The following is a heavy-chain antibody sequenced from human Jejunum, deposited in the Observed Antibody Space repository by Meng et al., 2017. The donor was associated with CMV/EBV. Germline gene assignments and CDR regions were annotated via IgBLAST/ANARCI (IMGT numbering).Heavy chain of an antibody. CDR1: GFTFSDYT. Sequence: CAASGFTFSDYTMNWVRQAPGKGLEWVSSISISSYTYYADSVKGRFTISRDNAKNSLYLQMNSLRAEDTAVYYCARVVKGGNYLEYWGQGTLVTVSS. D-gene: IGHD4-23*01. CDR2: ISISSYT. V-gene: IGHV3-69-1*02. J-gene: IGHJ4*02. CDR3: ARVVKGGNYLEY.